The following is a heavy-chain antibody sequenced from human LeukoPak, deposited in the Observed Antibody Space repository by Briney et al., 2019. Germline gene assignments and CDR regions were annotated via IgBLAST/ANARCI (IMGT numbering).Heavy chain of an antibody. J-gene: IGHJ4*02. D-gene: IGHD7-27*01. CDR2: ISYDGSNK. CDR3: GRGHWGLDY. Sequence: GRSLRLSCVASGFTFSSYAMYWVRQAPGKGLEWVAVISYDGSNKYYADSVKGRFTISRDSSKNTLFLQMNSLRAEDTAVYYCGRGHWGLDYWGQGTLVTVSS. CDR1: GFTFSSYA. V-gene: IGHV3-30*04.